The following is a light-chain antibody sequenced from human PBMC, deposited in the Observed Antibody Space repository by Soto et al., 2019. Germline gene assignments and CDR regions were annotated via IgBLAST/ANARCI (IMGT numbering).Light chain of an antibody. CDR2: EVS. Sequence: QSALTQPASVSGSPGQSITISCTGTTSDVGDFNYVSWYQQFSGKAPKLIIYEVSHRPSGVSARFSGSKSGNTASLTGSGLQAEDEADYHCSSYTNTGPHVVFGGGTKVTVL. CDR1: TSDVGDFNY. CDR3: SSYTNTGPHVV. J-gene: IGLJ2*01. V-gene: IGLV2-14*01.